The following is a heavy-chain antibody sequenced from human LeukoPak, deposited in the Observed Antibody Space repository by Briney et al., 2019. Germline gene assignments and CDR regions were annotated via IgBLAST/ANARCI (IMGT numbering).Heavy chain of an antibody. J-gene: IGHJ4*02. D-gene: IGHD5-18*01. V-gene: IGHV4-59*01. CDR1: GGTISSYY. Sequence: SETLSLTCTVSGGTISSYYWSWVRQPPGKGLEWIGYIYYSGSTNYNPSLQNRVTISVDTSNNQSSLKLSSVTAADTAGYYCASALSTAMVTPYSYWGQGTLVTVSA. CDR3: ASALSTAMVTPYSY. CDR2: IYYSGST.